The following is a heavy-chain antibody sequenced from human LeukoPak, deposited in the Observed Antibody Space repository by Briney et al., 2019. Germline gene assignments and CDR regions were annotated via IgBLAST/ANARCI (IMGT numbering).Heavy chain of an antibody. D-gene: IGHD1-26*01. Sequence: SETLSLTCAVYGESFSGYYWSWIRQPPGKGLEWIGEINHSGSTNYNPSLKSRVTISVDTSKNQFSLKLSSVTAADTAVYYCARGHGGSRLDYWGQGTLVTVSS. CDR1: GESFSGYY. CDR2: INHSGST. V-gene: IGHV4-34*01. CDR3: ARGHGGSRLDY. J-gene: IGHJ4*02.